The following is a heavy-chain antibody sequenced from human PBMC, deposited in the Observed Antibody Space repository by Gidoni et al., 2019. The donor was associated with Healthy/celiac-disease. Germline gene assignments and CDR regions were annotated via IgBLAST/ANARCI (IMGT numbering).Heavy chain of an antibody. V-gene: IGHV3-9*01. CDR1: GFTFDDYA. CDR2: ISWNSGSI. CDR3: AKDSLSGGYFDY. J-gene: IGHJ4*02. Sequence: EVQLVESGGGLVQPGRSLRLSCAASGFTFDDYAMHWVRQAPGKGLEWVSGISWNSGSIGYADSVKGRFTISRDNAKNSLYLQMNSLRAEDTALYYCAKDSLSGGYFDYWGQGTLVTVSS. D-gene: IGHD3-10*01.